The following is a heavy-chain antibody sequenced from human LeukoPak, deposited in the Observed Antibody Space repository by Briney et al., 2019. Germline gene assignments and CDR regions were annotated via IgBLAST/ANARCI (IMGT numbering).Heavy chain of an antibody. CDR1: GGSISSSSYY. Sequence: SETLSLTCTVSGGSISSSSYYWGWIRQPPGKGLEWIGSIYYSGSTYYNPSLKSRVTISVDTSKNQFSLKLSSVTAADTAVYYCARPHSGYYDSSGYYKNWFDPWGQGTLVTVSS. J-gene: IGHJ5*02. D-gene: IGHD3-22*01. V-gene: IGHV4-39*07. CDR2: IYYSGST. CDR3: ARPHSGYYDSSGYYKNWFDP.